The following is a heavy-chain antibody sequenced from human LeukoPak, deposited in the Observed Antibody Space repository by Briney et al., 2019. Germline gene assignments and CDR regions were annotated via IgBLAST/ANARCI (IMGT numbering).Heavy chain of an antibody. D-gene: IGHD4-17*01. CDR2: FDPEDGET. Sequence: ASVTVSCMVSGYTLTELSMHWVRQAPGKGGEWMGGFDPEDGETIYAQKFQGRVTMTEDTSTDTAYMELSSLRSEDTAVYYCATGYGDYEFDYWGQGTLVTVSS. V-gene: IGHV1-24*01. CDR3: ATGYGDYEFDY. CDR1: GYTLTELS. J-gene: IGHJ4*02.